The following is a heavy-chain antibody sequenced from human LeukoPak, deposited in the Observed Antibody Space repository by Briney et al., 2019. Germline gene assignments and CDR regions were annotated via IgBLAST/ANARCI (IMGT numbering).Heavy chain of an antibody. V-gene: IGHV5-51*01. Sequence: GESLKISCQGSGSTFISYWIGWVRQKPGKGLEWMGIIYPGDSDTRYSPSFQGQVTISGDKSISTAYLQWSSLKASDTAMYYCASTTGEVTGYYTMDVWGHGTSVSVSS. CDR3: ASTTGEVTGYYTMDV. CDR2: IYPGDSDT. CDR1: GSTFISYW. D-gene: IGHD3-9*01. J-gene: IGHJ6*02.